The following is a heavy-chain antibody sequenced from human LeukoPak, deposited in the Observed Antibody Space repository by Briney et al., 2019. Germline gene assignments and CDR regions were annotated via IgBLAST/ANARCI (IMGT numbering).Heavy chain of an antibody. Sequence: SVHVSCKASGGTFSSYAISWVRQAPGQGLEWMGGIIPVFGTANYAQKFQGRVTITTDESTSTAYVELSSPRSEDTAVHYCARHDSSGYSSFDYWGQGTLVTVSS. D-gene: IGHD3-22*01. CDR1: GGTFSSYA. J-gene: IGHJ4*02. CDR3: ARHDSSGYSSFDY. CDR2: IIPVFGTA. V-gene: IGHV1-69*05.